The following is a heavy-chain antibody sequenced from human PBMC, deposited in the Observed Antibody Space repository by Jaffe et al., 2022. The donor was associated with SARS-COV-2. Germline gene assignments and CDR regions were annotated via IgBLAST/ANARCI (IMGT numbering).Heavy chain of an antibody. D-gene: IGHD3-3*01. J-gene: IGHJ6*02. Sequence: EVQLVESGGGLVQPGGSLRLSCAASGFTFSSYEMNWVRQAPGKGLEWVSYISSSGSTIYYADSVKGRFTISRDNAKNSLYLQMNSLRAEDTAVYYCAREGGRFLEWFYYGMDVWGQGTTVTVSS. CDR2: ISSSGSTI. CDR1: GFTFSSYE. CDR3: AREGGRFLEWFYYGMDV. V-gene: IGHV3-48*03.